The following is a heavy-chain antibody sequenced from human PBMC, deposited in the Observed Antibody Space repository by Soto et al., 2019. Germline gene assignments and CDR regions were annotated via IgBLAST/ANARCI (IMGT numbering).Heavy chain of an antibody. Sequence: HPGGSLRLSCAASGFTFSSYAMSWVRQAPGKGLEWVSAISGSGGSTYYADSVKGRFTISRDNSKNTLYLQMNSLRAEDTAVYYCAKDVEDIVVVVAARTEGFDYWGQGTLVTVSS. CDR3: AKDVEDIVVVVAARTEGFDY. V-gene: IGHV3-23*01. CDR2: ISGSGGST. CDR1: GFTFSSYA. J-gene: IGHJ4*02. D-gene: IGHD2-15*01.